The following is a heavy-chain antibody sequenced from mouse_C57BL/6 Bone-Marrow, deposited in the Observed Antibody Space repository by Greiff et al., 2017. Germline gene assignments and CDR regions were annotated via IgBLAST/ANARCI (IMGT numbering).Heavy chain of an antibody. CDR3: ARENITTVVAKDY. J-gene: IGHJ2*01. Sequence: VQLQQPGAELVKPGASVKLSCKASGYTFTSYWMHWVKQRPGQGLEWIGMIHPNSGSTNYNEKFKSKATLTVDKSSSTAYMQLSSLTSEDSAVYYCARENITTVVAKDYWGQGTTLTVSS. V-gene: IGHV1-64*01. CDR1: GYTFTSYW. D-gene: IGHD1-1*01. CDR2: IHPNSGST.